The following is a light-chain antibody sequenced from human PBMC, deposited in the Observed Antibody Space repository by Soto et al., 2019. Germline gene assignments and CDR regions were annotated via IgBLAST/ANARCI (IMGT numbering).Light chain of an antibody. Sequence: QSVLAQPPSASGSPGQSVTISCTGSGSDIGAYNFVSWYQQHPGKAPKLMIFGVTERPSGVPDRFSGSKSGNTASLTVSGLQADDEAIYYCYSYSISTAYLFGTGTKVTVL. CDR1: GSDIGAYNF. J-gene: IGLJ1*01. CDR3: YSYSISTAYL. CDR2: GVT. V-gene: IGLV2-8*01.